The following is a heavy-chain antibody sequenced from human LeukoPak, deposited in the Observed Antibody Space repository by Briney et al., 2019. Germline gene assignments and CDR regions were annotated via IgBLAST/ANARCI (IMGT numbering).Heavy chain of an antibody. D-gene: IGHD2-2*02. CDR1: GDTLPSHH. Sequence: VEVSCKGSGDTLPSHHIHWGGQGPGQGVGWGGKINPSGGSTSYAQKFQGRVTMTRDTSTSTVYMELSSLRSEDTAVYYCATGVGDVEVPGAISNYWGQGTLVTVSS. J-gene: IGHJ4*02. CDR3: ATGVGDVEVPGAISNY. V-gene: IGHV1-46*01. CDR2: INPSGGST.